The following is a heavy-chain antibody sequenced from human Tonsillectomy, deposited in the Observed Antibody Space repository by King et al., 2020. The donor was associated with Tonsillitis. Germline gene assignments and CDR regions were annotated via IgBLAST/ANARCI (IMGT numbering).Heavy chain of an antibody. J-gene: IGHJ3*02. CDR3: TRDGSYDRLEHHILTGYYNDAFDI. D-gene: IGHD3-9*01. CDR2: IRSKAYGGTT. V-gene: IGHV3-49*04. CDR1: GFTFGDYG. Sequence: VQLVESGGGLVQPGRSLRLSCTASGFTFGDYGMNWVRQAPGKGLEWVAFIRSKAYGGTTHYAASVKGRFTISRDDFRGIAYLQMSSLKTEDTAVYFCTRDGSYDRLEHHILTGYYNDAFDIWGQGTMVTVSS.